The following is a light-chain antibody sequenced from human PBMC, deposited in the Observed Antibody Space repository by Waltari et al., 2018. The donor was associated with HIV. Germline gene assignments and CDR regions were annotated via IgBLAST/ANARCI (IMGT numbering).Light chain of an antibody. V-gene: IGLV1-44*01. CDR1: SYNLGSNT. Sequence: QSVLTQPPSASGTPGQRVTISCSGSSYNLGSNTVNWYQELPGTAPKLLIYSNNQRPSGVVDRVPGSKACTSASLASSGLQAEDVAEYYLAAGDDSLNGVGFGGGTKLTVL. CDR3: AAGDDSLNGVG. J-gene: IGLJ2*01. CDR2: SNN.